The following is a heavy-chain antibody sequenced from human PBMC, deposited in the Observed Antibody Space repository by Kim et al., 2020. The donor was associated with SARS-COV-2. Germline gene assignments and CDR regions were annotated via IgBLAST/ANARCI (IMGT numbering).Heavy chain of an antibody. J-gene: IGHJ4*02. D-gene: IGHD4-4*01. CDR3: TRGPYSDYFDF. Sequence: TSYPPSLKSRLSIAMDRSRNRFSLKLTSVTAADTAVYYCTRGPYSDYFDFWGQGTLVAVSS. V-gene: IGHV4-30-2*01. CDR2: T.